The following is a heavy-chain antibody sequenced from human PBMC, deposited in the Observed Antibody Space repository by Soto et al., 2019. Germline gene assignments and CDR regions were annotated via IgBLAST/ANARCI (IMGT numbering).Heavy chain of an antibody. V-gene: IGHV4-31*03. CDR1: GGSISSGGYY. J-gene: IGHJ4*02. CDR2: FYYSGST. D-gene: IGHD2-15*01. CDR3: ARVRVVVVAATEYYFDY. Sequence: PSETLSLTCTVSGGSISSGGYYWSWIRQHPGKGLEWIGYFYYSGSTYYNPSLKSRVTISVDTSKNQFSLKLSSVTAADTAVYYCARVRVVVVAATEYYFDYWGQGTLVTVSS.